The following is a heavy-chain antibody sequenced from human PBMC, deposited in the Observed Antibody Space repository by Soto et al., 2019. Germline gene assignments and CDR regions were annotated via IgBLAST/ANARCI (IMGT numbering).Heavy chain of an antibody. V-gene: IGHV3-30-3*01. CDR1: GFTFSSYA. Sequence: QVQLVESGGGVVQPGRSLRLSCAASGFTFSSYAMHWVRQAPGKGLEWVAVISYDGSNKYYADSVKGRFTISRDNSKNTLYLQMNSLRAEDTAVYYCASGGAELRFLEWLFPWVDPWGQGTLVTVSS. CDR3: ASGGAELRFLEWLFPWVDP. CDR2: ISYDGSNK. D-gene: IGHD3-3*01. J-gene: IGHJ5*02.